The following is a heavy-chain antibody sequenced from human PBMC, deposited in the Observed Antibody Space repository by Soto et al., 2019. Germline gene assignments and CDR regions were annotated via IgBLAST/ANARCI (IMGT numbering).Heavy chain of an antibody. J-gene: IGHJ4*01. V-gene: IGHV1-69*02. CDR3: ASGSLYGSGSYPVDY. D-gene: IGHD3-10*01. Sequence: QVQLVQSGAEVKKPGFSVNVSCKASGGTFSNHLISWVRQAPGQGLEWMGTIIPLFGILNYAQKLQGRVTISADKSTSTAYMELSSLRSDDTAVYYCASGSLYGSGSYPVDYWGQGTLVTVSS. CDR1: GGTFSNHL. CDR2: IIPLFGIL.